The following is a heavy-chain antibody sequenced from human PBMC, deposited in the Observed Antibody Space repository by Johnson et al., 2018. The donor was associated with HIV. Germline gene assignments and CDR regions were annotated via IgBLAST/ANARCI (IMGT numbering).Heavy chain of an antibody. D-gene: IGHD2/OR15-2a*01. CDR3: ARVQFLPPNAFDI. CDR1: GFTFSTYW. Sequence: VQLVESGGGVVQPGRSLRLSCAASGFTFSTYWMSWVRQAPGKGLEWVSVIYSGGSTYYADSVKGRFTISRDNSKNTLYLQMNSLRAEDTAVYYCARVQFLPPNAFDIWGQGTMVTVSS. V-gene: IGHV3-66*02. CDR2: IYSGGST. J-gene: IGHJ3*02.